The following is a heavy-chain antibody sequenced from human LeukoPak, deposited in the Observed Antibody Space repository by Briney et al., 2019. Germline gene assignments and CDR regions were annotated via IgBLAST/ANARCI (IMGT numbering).Heavy chain of an antibody. CDR1: GFTFTSYG. J-gene: IGHJ6*03. Sequence: GGSLRLSSAPPGFTFTSYGMHGGAQAPGKGRGGVPLIRDEVSNKNYAHSVKGRFNISRDNSKNTLYLQMDSLRAEATDVYYCGKDGLWFGHYYYYLNFCVKGTTASISS. CDR2: IRDEVSNK. V-gene: IGHV3-30*02. D-gene: IGHD3-10*01. CDR3: GKDGLWFGHYYYYLNF.